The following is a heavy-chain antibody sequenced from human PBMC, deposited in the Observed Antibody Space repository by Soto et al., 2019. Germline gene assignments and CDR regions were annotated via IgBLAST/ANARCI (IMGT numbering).Heavy chain of an antibody. D-gene: IGHD6-13*01. CDR2: IYYSGST. CDR1: GGSISSGGYY. V-gene: IGHV4-31*03. J-gene: IGHJ5*02. CDR3: ARHVPTFIAAADYNWFDP. Sequence: SETLSLTCTVSGGSISSGGYYWSWIRQHPGKGLEWIGYIYYSGSTYYNPSLKSRVTISVDTSKNQFSLKLSSVTAADTAVYYCARHVPTFIAAADYNWFDPWGQGTLVTVSS.